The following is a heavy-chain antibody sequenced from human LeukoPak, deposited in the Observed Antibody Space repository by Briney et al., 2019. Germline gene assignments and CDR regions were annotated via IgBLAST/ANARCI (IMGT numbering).Heavy chain of an antibody. CDR3: ARPMRASYYYYYYGMDV. J-gene: IGHJ6*02. Sequence: PAETLSLTCAVYGGXFSGYYCSWIRQPPGKGLEWIGEINHSGSTNYNPSVKSRVTISVDTSKNQFSLKLSSVTAADTAVYYCARPMRASYYYYYYGMDVWGQGTTVTVSS. CDR1: GGXFSGYY. D-gene: IGHD3-22*01. V-gene: IGHV4-34*01. CDR2: INHSGST.